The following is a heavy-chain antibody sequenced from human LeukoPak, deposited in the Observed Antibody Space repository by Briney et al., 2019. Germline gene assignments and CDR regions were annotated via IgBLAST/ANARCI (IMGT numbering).Heavy chain of an antibody. D-gene: IGHD2-2*01. CDR2: IYYSGST. Sequence: PSETLSLTCTVSGGSISSGGYYWSWIRQHPGKGLEWIGYIYYSGSTYYNPSLKSRVTISVDTSKNQFSLKLSYVPAADTAVYYCARSDCSSTSCYSAANAFDIWGQGTMVTVSS. J-gene: IGHJ3*02. CDR3: ARSDCSSTSCYSAANAFDI. V-gene: IGHV4-31*03. CDR1: GGSISSGGYY.